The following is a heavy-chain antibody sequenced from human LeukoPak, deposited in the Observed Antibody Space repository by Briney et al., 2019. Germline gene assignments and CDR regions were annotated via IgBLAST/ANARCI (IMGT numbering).Heavy chain of an antibody. V-gene: IGHV3-30*02. D-gene: IGHD1-26*01. CDR1: GFTFSDYY. Sequence: GGSLRLSCAASGFTFSDYYMSWIRQAPGKGLEWVAFIRYDGSNKYYADSVKGRFTISRDNSKNTLYLQMNSLRAEDTAAYYCAKSGSGDYYYYMDVWGKGTTVTVSS. J-gene: IGHJ6*03. CDR2: IRYDGSNK. CDR3: AKSGSGDYYYYMDV.